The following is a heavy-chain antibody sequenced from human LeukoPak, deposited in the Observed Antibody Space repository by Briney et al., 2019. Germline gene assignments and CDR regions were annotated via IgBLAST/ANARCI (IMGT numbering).Heavy chain of an antibody. CDR1: GFTFSDYY. V-gene: IGHV3-11*01. D-gene: IGHD2-2*01. CDR2: ISSSGNTI. J-gene: IGHJ5*02. Sequence: GGSLRLSCAASGFTFSDYYMSWIRQAPGKGLEGVSYISSSGNTILYADSVKGRFTVSRDNAKNSLYLQMNGLRAEDTAVYYCARGRCSGASCYGYNWFDPWGQGTLVTVSS. CDR3: ARGRCSGASCYGYNWFDP.